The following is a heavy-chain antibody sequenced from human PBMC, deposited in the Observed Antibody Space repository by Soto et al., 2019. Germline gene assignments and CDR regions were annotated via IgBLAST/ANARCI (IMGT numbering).Heavy chain of an antibody. D-gene: IGHD1-7*01. CDR2: ISYDGSNQ. CDR3: ARRTGTAPRFDS. CDR1: GFTFSDFE. Sequence: QVQLVESGGGVVQPGRSLRLSCSASGFTFSDFEMYCVRQAPGKGLDWVSFISYDGSNQYYAGSVNGRFTDSRDNSKNTLFLLINSLRPEDTAVYFCARRTGTAPRFDSWGQGTLVTVSS. J-gene: IGHJ4*02. V-gene: IGHV3-30-3*01.